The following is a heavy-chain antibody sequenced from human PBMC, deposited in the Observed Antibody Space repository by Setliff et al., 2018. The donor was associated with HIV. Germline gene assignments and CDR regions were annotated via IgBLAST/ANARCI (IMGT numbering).Heavy chain of an antibody. CDR2: FDHEEGKI. Sequence: GASVKVSCKVSGDPLTKLSIYWVRQAPGKGLEWMGGFDHEEGKIIYAQKFQGRVSMTEDTSTDTAYMDLSSLRSDDTAVYYCAAPSSVYIFGVLTPVSFDYWGQGTLVTVSS. CDR1: GDPLTKLS. J-gene: IGHJ4*02. D-gene: IGHD3-3*02. CDR3: AAPSSVYIFGVLTPVSFDY. V-gene: IGHV1-24*01.